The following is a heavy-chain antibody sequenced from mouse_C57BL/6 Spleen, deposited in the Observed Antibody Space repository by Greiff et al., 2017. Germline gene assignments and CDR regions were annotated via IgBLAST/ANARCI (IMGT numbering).Heavy chain of an antibody. D-gene: IGHD1-1*01. CDR2: IDPEDGDT. CDR1: GFNIKDYY. V-gene: IGHV14-1*01. J-gene: IGHJ2*01. Sequence: EVQLQQSGAELVRPGASVKLSCTASGFNIKDYYMHWVKQRPEQGLEWIGRIDPEDGDTEYAPKFQGKATMTADTSSNTAYLQLSSLTSEDTAVYYCTTEGTTVVHFDYWGQGTTLTVSS. CDR3: TTEGTTVVHFDY.